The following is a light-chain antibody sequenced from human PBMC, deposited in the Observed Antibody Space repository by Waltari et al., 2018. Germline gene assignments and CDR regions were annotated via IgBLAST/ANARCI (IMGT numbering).Light chain of an antibody. V-gene: IGLV2-14*01. CDR3: TSKTGTITYV. CDR2: EVS. Sequence: QSALTQPASVSGSPGQSITISCTGTNNDVGGYNYVSLYQQYAGNAPKLMLYEVSIRPSRVSTRFSGSKSGNTAYLTISGLQAEDEADYYCTSKTGTITYVFGTGTKVTVL. CDR1: NNDVGGYNY. J-gene: IGLJ1*01.